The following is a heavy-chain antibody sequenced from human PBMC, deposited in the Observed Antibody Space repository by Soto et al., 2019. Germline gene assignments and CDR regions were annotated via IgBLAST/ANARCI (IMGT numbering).Heavy chain of an antibody. Sequence: GGSLRLSCSASGFTLSGRSMHWVRQAPGKGLVWVSGIDNAGTDSTYADSVKGRFTSSRDNAKNMLYLQMNSLRVEDTAVYYCARGWFGPDVWGKGTTVTVSS. D-gene: IGHD3-10*01. CDR2: IDNAGTDS. J-gene: IGHJ6*04. CDR1: GFTLSGRS. V-gene: IGHV3-74*01. CDR3: ARGWFGPDV.